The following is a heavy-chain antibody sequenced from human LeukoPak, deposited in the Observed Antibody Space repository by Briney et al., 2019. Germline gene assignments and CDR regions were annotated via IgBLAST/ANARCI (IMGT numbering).Heavy chain of an antibody. V-gene: IGHV3-23*01. CDR2: ITGSDDKT. D-gene: IGHD5-12*01. CDR1: GFTFSGSA. CDR3: AKGPQLYSGYHPDY. J-gene: IGHJ4*02. Sequence: QSGGPLRLSCAASGFTFSGSAMTWVRQAPGKGLQWVSTITGSDDKTYYADSVKGRFTISRDFSKNMVHLHMNSLRVEDTAIYYCAKGPQLYSGYHPDYWGQGTLVTVSS.